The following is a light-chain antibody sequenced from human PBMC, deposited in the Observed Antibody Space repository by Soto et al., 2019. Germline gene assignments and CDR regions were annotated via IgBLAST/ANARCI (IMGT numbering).Light chain of an antibody. Sequence: DIQMTQSLSTLSASVGDRVTITCRASQNIDIWLSWYQQKPGKAPSLLIYDASNLKSGVPSRFSGSGSGTEFTLTISSLQPDDSGSYYCQQHKSYPVTFGGGTKVEIK. CDR1: QNIDIW. V-gene: IGKV1-5*01. J-gene: IGKJ4*01. CDR3: QQHKSYPVT. CDR2: DAS.